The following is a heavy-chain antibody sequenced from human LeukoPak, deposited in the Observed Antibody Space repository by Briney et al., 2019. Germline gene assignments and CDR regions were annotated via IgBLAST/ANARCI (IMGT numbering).Heavy chain of an antibody. J-gene: IGHJ4*02. Sequence: AETLSLTCTVSGGSISSSSYYWGWIRQPPGKGLEWIGSIYYSGSTYYNPSLKSRVTIPVDTSKNQFSLKLSSVTATDTAVYYCARARPDYYGGDCYQFDYWGQGTLVTVSS. V-gene: IGHV4-39*07. CDR2: IYYSGST. CDR1: GGSISSSSYY. CDR3: ARARPDYYGGDCYQFDY. D-gene: IGHD2-21*02.